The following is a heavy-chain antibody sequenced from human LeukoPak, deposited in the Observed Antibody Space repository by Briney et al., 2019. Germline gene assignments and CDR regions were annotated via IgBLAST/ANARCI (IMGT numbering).Heavy chain of an antibody. V-gene: IGHV1-18*01. CDR3: ARSYYGDNEFDY. CDR2: ISAYNGNT. J-gene: IGHJ4*02. D-gene: IGHD4-17*01. Sequence: ASVKVSCKASGYTFTSYGISWVRQAPGQGLEWMGWISAYNGNTNYTQKLPGRVTMTTDTSTSTAYMELRSLRSDDTAVYYCARSYYGDNEFDYWGQGTLVTVSS. CDR1: GYTFTSYG.